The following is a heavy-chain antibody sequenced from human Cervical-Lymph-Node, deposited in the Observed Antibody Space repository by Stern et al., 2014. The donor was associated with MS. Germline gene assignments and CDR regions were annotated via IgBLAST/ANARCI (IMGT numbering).Heavy chain of an antibody. D-gene: IGHD3-16*01. Sequence: VQLVQSGPEVTKPGASVMVSCKTSGYPFTNYYIHWVRQAPGQGLEWMGIINPNGRVTASAQKFQGRLTMTRDTSTTTVYMRLITLTSEDTAMYYCTRAVGGVGREWGQGTLVFVSS. CDR2: INPNGRVT. V-gene: IGHV1-46*01. CDR3: TRAVGGVGRE. J-gene: IGHJ4*02. CDR1: GYPFTNYY.